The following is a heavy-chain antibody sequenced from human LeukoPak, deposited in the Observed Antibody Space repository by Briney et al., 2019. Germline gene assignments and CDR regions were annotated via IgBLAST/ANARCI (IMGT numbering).Heavy chain of an antibody. V-gene: IGHV4-59*11. Sequence: SETLSLTCTVSGGSISSHYWSWIRQPPGKGLEWIGYIYYSGSTNYNPSLKSRVTISVDTSKNQFSLKLSSVTAADSAGYYCARTYSSSWYGYYSYYMDVCGNGTTVTVSS. CDR1: GGSISSHY. J-gene: IGHJ6*03. CDR2: IYYSGST. CDR3: ARTYSSSWYGYYSYYMDV. D-gene: IGHD6-13*01.